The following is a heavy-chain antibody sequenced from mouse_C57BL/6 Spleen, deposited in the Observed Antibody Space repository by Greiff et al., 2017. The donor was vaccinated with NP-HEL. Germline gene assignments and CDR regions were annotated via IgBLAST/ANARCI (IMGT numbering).Heavy chain of an antibody. CDR1: GYTFTSYW. J-gene: IGHJ2*01. D-gene: IGHD1-2*01. CDR2: IDPSDSYT. Sequence: QVQLQQPGAELVMPGASVKLSCKASGYTFTSYWMHWVKQRPGQGLEWIGEIDPSDSYTNYNQKFKGKSTLTVDKSSSTAYMQLSSLTSEDSAVYYWARGYGYYFDYWGQGTTLTVSS. CDR3: ARGYGYYFDY. V-gene: IGHV1-69*01.